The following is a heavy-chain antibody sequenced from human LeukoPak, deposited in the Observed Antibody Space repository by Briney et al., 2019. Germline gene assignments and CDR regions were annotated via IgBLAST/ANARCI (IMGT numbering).Heavy chain of an antibody. Sequence: GGSLRLSCAASGFTFGSYEMNWVRQAPGKGLEWVSYISSSGSTIYYADSVKGRFTISRDNAKNSLSLQMNSLRAEDTAVYYCARVRSGSYYVFDSWGQGTLVTVSS. V-gene: IGHV3-48*03. D-gene: IGHD1-26*01. CDR3: ARVRSGSYYVFDS. CDR2: ISSSGSTI. CDR1: GFTFGSYE. J-gene: IGHJ4*02.